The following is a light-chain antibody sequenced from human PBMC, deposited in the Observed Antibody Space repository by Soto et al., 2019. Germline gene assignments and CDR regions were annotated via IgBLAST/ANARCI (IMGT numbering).Light chain of an antibody. CDR1: PSVSSN. CDR2: GAF. J-gene: IGKJ4*01. CDR3: QQYNNWPRAT. Sequence: DIVFTQSPGTPSFSPGERATLSCRASPSVSSNLAWYQQKPGQAPRLLIYGAFTRATGIPARFSGTGSGTEFNLTISSLQSEDFGVYYCQQYNNWPRATFGGGTKVDIK. V-gene: IGKV3-15*01.